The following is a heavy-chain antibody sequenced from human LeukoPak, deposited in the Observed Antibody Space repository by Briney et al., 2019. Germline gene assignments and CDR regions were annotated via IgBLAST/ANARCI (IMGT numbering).Heavy chain of an antibody. V-gene: IGHV1-8*01. CDR3: ARVQRVKSPLKYYFDY. CDR1: GYSFTSYD. Sequence: GASVKVSCKASGYSFTSYDINWVRQATGQGLEWMGWMNPNSGNTGYAQKFQGRVTMTRSTSISTAYMELSSLRSEDTAVYYCARVQRVKSPLKYYFDYWGQGTLVTVSS. D-gene: IGHD3-10*01. J-gene: IGHJ4*02. CDR2: MNPNSGNT.